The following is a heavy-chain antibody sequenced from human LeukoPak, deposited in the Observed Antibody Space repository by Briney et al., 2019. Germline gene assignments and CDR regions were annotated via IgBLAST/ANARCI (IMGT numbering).Heavy chain of an antibody. CDR1: GYSISSGYY. Sequence: PSETLSLTCAVSGYSISSGYYWGWIRQPPGKGLEWIGSIYHSGSTYYNPSLKSRVTISVDTSKSQFSLKLSSVTAADTAVYYCARWDDYGDGPDYWGQGTLVTVSS. CDR3: ARWDDYGDGPDY. CDR2: IYHSGST. D-gene: IGHD4-17*01. J-gene: IGHJ4*02. V-gene: IGHV4-38-2*01.